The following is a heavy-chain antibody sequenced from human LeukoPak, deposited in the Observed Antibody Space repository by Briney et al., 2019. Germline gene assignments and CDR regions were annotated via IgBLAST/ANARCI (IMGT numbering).Heavy chain of an antibody. Sequence: GRSLRLSCAASGFTFSSYGMHWVRQAPGKELEWVSAISGSGGSTYYADSVKGRFTISRDNSKNTLYLQMNSLRAEDTAVYYCARDNWELLLGYYYGMDVWGQGTTVTVSS. CDR2: ISGSGGST. J-gene: IGHJ6*02. CDR3: ARDNWELLLGYYYGMDV. CDR1: GFTFSSYG. V-gene: IGHV3-23*01. D-gene: IGHD1-26*01.